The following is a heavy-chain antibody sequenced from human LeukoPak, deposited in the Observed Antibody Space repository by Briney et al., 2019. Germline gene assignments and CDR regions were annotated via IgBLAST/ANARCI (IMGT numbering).Heavy chain of an antibody. CDR2: IRYDGSNK. J-gene: IGHJ4*02. Sequence: GGSLRLSCAASGFTFSSYGMHWVRQAPGKGLEWVAFIRYDGSNKYYADSVKGRFTISRDNSKNTLYLQMNSLRAEDTAVYYCAKADTVAAAGTIFDYWGQGTLVTVSS. V-gene: IGHV3-30*02. CDR3: AKADTVAAAGTIFDY. CDR1: GFTFSSYG. D-gene: IGHD6-13*01.